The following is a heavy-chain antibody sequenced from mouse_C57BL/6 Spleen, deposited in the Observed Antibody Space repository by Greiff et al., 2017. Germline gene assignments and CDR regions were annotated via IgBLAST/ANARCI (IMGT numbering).Heavy chain of an antibody. V-gene: IGHV1-82*01. CDR3: ARGHYYGSGWYFDV. Sequence: VQLQQSGPELVKPGASVKISCKASGYAFSSSWMNWVKQRPGKGLEWIGRIYPGDGDTNYNGKFKGKATLTADKSSSTAYMQLSSLTSEDSAVYFCARGHYYGSGWYFDVWGTGTTVTVSS. CDR2: IYPGDGDT. J-gene: IGHJ1*03. CDR1: GYAFSSSW. D-gene: IGHD1-1*01.